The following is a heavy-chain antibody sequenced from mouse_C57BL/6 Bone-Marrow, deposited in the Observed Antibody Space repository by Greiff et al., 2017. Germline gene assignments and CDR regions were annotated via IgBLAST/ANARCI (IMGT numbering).Heavy chain of an antibody. V-gene: IGHV5-17*01. CDR3: ARPYGNLYLFAY. J-gene: IGHJ3*01. CDR1: GFTFSDYG. Sequence: EVKLVESGGGLVKPGGSLKLSCAASGFTFSDYGMHWVSQAPEKGLEWVAYISSGSSTIYYADTVKGRFTISRDNAKNTLFLQMTSLRSEDTAMYYCARPYGNLYLFAYWGQGTLVTVSA. CDR2: ISSGSSTI. D-gene: IGHD2-1*01.